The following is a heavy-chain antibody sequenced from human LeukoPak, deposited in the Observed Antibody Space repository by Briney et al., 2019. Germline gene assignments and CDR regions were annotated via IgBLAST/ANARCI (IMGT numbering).Heavy chain of an antibody. D-gene: IGHD4-11*01. Sequence: PGRSLRLSCAASGFTFDDYAMHWVRQAPGKGLEWVSGISWNSGSIGYADSVKGRFTISRDNAKNTLYLEMNRLRVEDTAVYYCARDNAYMFDFWGQGTQVTVSS. CDR3: ARDNAYMFDF. CDR2: ISWNSGSI. CDR1: GFTFDDYA. J-gene: IGHJ4*02. V-gene: IGHV3-9*01.